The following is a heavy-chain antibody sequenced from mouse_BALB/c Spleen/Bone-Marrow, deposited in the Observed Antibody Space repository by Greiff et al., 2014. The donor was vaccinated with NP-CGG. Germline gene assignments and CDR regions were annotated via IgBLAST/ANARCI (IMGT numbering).Heavy chain of an antibody. D-gene: IGHD2-12*01. CDR2: IDPSDSET. Sequence: QVQLQQSGAELVKPGAPVKLSCKASGYTFTSYWMNWVKQRPGRGLEWIGRIDPSDSETHYNQKFKDKATLTVDKSSSTAYIQHSSLTSEDSAVYYCARALGDSYYYAMDYWGQGTLVTVSS. J-gene: IGHJ4*01. CDR1: GYTFTSYW. V-gene: IGHV1-69*02. CDR3: ARALGDSYYYAMDY.